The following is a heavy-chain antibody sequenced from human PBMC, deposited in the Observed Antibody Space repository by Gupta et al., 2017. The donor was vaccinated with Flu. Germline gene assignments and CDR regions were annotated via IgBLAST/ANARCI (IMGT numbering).Heavy chain of an antibody. Sequence: QPAGKGLEWIGRIETSGGTNYNPSLKSRVTMSVDTSKNQFSLKLSSVTAADTAVYYCARVRCTNGVCYVFDYWGQGTLVTVSS. D-gene: IGHD2-8*01. CDR3: ARVRCTNGVCYVFDY. CDR2: IETSGGT. V-gene: IGHV4-4*07. J-gene: IGHJ4*02.